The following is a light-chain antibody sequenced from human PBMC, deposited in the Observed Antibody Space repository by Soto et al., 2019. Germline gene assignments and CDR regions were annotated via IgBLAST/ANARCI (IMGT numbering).Light chain of an antibody. V-gene: IGKV3-20*01. Sequence: EIVLTQSPGTLSLSSGEGATLSCRASQSVADSNLAWYQHKPGQPPRLLIYGASSRATGIPDRFSGSGSGTDFTLTISRLEPEDFAVYYCQQYGSSPVTFGQGTKVDIK. CDR3: QQYGSSPVT. CDR1: QSVADSN. CDR2: GAS. J-gene: IGKJ1*01.